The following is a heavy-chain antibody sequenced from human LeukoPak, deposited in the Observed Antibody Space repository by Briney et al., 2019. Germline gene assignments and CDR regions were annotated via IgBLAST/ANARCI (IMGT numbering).Heavy chain of an antibody. J-gene: IGHJ4*02. Sequence: PSETLSLTCTVSGGSISGYYWSWIRQPPGKGLEWIGEINHSGSTNYNPSLKSRVTISVDTSKNQFSLKLSSVTAADTAVYYCARGSSGDYWGQGTLVTVSS. CDR2: INHSGST. V-gene: IGHV4-34*01. CDR1: GGSISGYY. CDR3: ARGSSGDY. D-gene: IGHD3-22*01.